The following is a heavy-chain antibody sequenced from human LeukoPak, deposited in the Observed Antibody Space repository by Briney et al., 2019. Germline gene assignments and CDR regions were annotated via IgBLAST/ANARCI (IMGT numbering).Heavy chain of an antibody. J-gene: IGHJ4*02. CDR1: GGYISSYY. D-gene: IGHD3-10*01. V-gene: IGHV4-59*01. CDR2: IYYSGST. Sequence: PSETLSLTCTLSGGYISSYYWSWIRQPPGKGLEWIGYIYYSGSTNYNPSLKSRVTISVDTSKNQFSLKLSSVTAADTAVYYCARSRRGPALIPYRSGSYWYYFDYWGQGTLVTVSS. CDR3: ARSRRGPALIPYRSGSYWYYFDY.